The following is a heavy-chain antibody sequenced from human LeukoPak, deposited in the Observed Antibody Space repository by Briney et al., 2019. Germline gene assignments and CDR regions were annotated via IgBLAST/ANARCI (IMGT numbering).Heavy chain of an antibody. CDR3: AKDFYWAFDY. CDR2: IRYDESDK. V-gene: IGHV3-30*02. Sequence: GWSLRLSCATSGFTFSHYGMHWVRQPPGRGLDWVAHIRYDESDKYYADSVEGRFTISRDISKNTVYLQMNSLRVEDTAVYYCAKDFYWAFDYWGQGTLVTVSS. J-gene: IGHJ4*02. CDR1: GFTFSHYG. D-gene: IGHD2-8*02.